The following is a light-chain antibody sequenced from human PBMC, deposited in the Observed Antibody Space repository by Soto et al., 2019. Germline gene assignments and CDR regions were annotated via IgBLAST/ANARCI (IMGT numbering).Light chain of an antibody. CDR3: QQYNSWPPIT. Sequence: EIVMTQSPATLSLSPGERASLSCRASQSVSSNHLAWFQQKPGQAPRLLISGASNRASDIPDRFSGSGSWTDFTLTISRLEPEDFVVYYCQQYNSWPPITFGQGTRLEIK. CDR2: GAS. J-gene: IGKJ5*01. V-gene: IGKV3-20*01. CDR1: QSVSSNH.